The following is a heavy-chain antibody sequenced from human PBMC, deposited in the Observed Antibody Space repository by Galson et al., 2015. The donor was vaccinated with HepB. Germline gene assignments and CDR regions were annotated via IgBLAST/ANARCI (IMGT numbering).Heavy chain of an antibody. Sequence: SVKVSCKASGDTFSPYPIQWVRQAPGQGLEWVGTIHPANGHTHTAQTFRDRVTLTRDASTTTVYMELSRLRFDDTAVYYCAREPGTLLYFDCWRQGTLVTVSS. CDR3: AREPGTLLYFDC. CDR1: GDTFSPYP. CDR2: IHPANGHT. J-gene: IGHJ4*02. D-gene: IGHD1-14*01. V-gene: IGHV1-46*01.